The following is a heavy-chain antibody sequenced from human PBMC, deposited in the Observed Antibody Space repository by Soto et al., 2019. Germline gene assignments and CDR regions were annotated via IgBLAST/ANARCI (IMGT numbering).Heavy chain of an antibody. CDR3: ARQTVLYSDWFDP. J-gene: IGHJ5*02. CDR1: RYSFTSYW. CDR2: IDPSDSYT. V-gene: IGHV5-10-1*01. D-gene: IGHD3-10*02. Sequence: GESLKISCKGSRYSFTSYWISWVRQMPGKGLEWMGRIDPSDSYTNYSPSFQGHVTISADKSISTAYLQWSSLKASDTAMYYCARQTVLYSDWFDPWGQGTLVTVSS.